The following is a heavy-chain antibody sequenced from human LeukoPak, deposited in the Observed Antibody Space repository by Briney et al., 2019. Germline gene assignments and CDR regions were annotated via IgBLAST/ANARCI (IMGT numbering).Heavy chain of an antibody. J-gene: IGHJ4*02. CDR1: GFIFSSYW. V-gene: IGHV3-7*04. CDR2: IKQDGSEK. Sequence: GGSLRLSCAASGFIFSSYWMSWVRQAPGKGLEWVANIKQDGSEKYYVDSVKGRITIPRDNAKNSLYLEMNSLRAEDTAVYFCARGLLDYWGQGTLVTVSS. CDR3: ARGLLDY. D-gene: IGHD5-12*01.